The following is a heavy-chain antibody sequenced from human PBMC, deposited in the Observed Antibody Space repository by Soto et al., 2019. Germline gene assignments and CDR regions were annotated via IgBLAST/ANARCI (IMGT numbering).Heavy chain of an antibody. J-gene: IGHJ6*03. D-gene: IGHD6-19*01. V-gene: IGHV1-18*01. Sequence: GASVKVSCKASGYTFTSYGISWVRQAPGQGLEWMGWISAYNGNTNYAQKLQGRVTMTTDTSTSTAYMELRSLKYADTAVYYCAREDAWAGYYYMDVWGKGNPGHRLL. CDR3: AREDAWAGYYYMDV. CDR2: ISAYNGNT. CDR1: GYTFTSYG.